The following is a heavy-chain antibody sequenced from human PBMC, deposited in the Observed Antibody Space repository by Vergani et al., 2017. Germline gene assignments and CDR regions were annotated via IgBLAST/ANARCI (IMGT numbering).Heavy chain of an antibody. CDR3: AKDVGLARGYCSTTSCYGDYYYYGMDV. CDR2: IQYDGTNK. J-gene: IGHJ6*02. D-gene: IGHD2-2*01. CDR1: GFTFSSYG. V-gene: IGHV3-30*02. Sequence: QVQLVESGGGVVQPGGPLRLSCAASGFTFSSYGMHWVRQAPGKGLEWVAYIQYDGTNKYYADSVKGRFPISRDNSKDTLYLQMNNLRAEDTALYYCAKDVGLARGYCSTTSCYGDYYYYGMDVWGQGTTVTVSS.